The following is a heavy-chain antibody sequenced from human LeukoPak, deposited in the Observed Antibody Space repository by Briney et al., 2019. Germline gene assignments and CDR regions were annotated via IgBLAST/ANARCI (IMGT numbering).Heavy chain of an antibody. D-gene: IGHD3-10*01. CDR2: ISSSSSTI. J-gene: IGHJ4*02. Sequence: PGGSLRLSCVASGFTFSSYALNWVRKAPGKGLEWVSYISSSSSTIYYADSVKGRFTISRDNAKNSLYLQMNSLRDEDTAVYYCARDRGVVTGYYFDYWGQGTLVTVSS. CDR3: ARDRGVVTGYYFDY. CDR1: GFTFSSYA. V-gene: IGHV3-48*02.